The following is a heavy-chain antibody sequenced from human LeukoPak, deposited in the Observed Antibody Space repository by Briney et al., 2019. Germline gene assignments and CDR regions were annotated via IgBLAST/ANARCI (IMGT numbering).Heavy chain of an antibody. CDR3: AREYSGSWYE. CDR1: GYSFTSYW. J-gene: IGHJ4*02. CDR2: IYPDDSDT. D-gene: IGHD6-13*01. V-gene: IGHV5-51*01. Sequence: GESLQISCKGSGYSFTSYWIGWVRPLPGKGLEWMGIIYPDDSDTRYSPSFQGQVTISADKSITTAYLQWSSLKASDTAMYYCAREYSGSWYEWGQGILVTVSS.